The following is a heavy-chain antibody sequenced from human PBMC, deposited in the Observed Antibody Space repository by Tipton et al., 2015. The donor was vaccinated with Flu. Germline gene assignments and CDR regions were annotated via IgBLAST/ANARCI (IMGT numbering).Heavy chain of an antibody. CDR3: ARRDYSNYVSEPKNWFDP. V-gene: IGHV4-39*07. D-gene: IGHD4-11*01. Sequence: LRLSCAVSGGSIRSSTDYWAWIRQPPGKGLEWIGNIHRSGSTYYNPSLKSRVAISVDTSKNQFSLRLSSVTAADTAVYYCARRDYSNYVSEPKNWFDPWGQGTLVTVSS. CDR2: IHRSGST. CDR1: GGSIRSSTDY. J-gene: IGHJ5*02.